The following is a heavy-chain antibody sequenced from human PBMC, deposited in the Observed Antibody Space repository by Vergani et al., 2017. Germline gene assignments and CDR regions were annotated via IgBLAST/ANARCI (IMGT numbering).Heavy chain of an antibody. CDR3: ARGMGIPRRERYCSSTSCIRPRRYYYXMDV. CDR2: ISWNSGSI. J-gene: IGHJ6*03. CDR1: GFTFDDYA. D-gene: IGHD2-2*01. Sequence: EVQLVESGGGLVQPGRSLRLSCAASGFTFDDYAMHWVRQAPGKGLEWVSGISWNSGSIGYADSVKGRFTISRDNAKNSLYLQMNSLRAEDTAVYYCARGMGIPRRERYCSSTSCIRPRRYYYXMDVWGKGTTVTVSS. V-gene: IGHV3-9*01.